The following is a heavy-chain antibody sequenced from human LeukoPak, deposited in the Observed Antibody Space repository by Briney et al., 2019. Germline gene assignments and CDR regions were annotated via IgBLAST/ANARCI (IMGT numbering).Heavy chain of an antibody. CDR3: AELGITMIGGV. Sequence: GGSLRLSCAASGFTFCSYEMNWVRQAPGKGLEWASYISSSGSTIYYADSVKGRLTISRENAKNSLYLQMNSLRAEDTAVYYCAELGITMIGGVWGKGTTVTISS. J-gene: IGHJ6*04. CDR1: GFTFCSYE. CDR2: ISSSGSTI. V-gene: IGHV3-48*03. D-gene: IGHD3-10*02.